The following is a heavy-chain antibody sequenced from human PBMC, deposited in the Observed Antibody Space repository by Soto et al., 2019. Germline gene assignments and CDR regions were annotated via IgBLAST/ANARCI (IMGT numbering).Heavy chain of an antibody. V-gene: IGHV3-23*01. Sequence: GGSLRLSCAASGFTFSSYAMSWVRQAPGKGLEWVSAISGSGGSTYYADSVKGRFTISRDNSKNTLYLQMNSLRAEDTAVYYCAKVGYYYGSGSKSSPFDYWGQGTLVTVSS. CDR1: GFTFSSYA. J-gene: IGHJ4*02. CDR3: AKVGYYYGSGSKSSPFDY. CDR2: ISGSGGST. D-gene: IGHD3-10*01.